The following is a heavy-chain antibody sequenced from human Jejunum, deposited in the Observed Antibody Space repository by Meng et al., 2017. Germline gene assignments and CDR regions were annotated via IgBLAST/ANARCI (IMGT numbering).Heavy chain of an antibody. CDR1: GDSITTNTY. CDR3: ARGGYYSFDY. D-gene: IGHD5-18*01. Sequence: LQESGPGLVKPSGTLSITCTVSGDSITTNTYWSWVRQSPEKGLEWIGQIDHRGSPYYNPSLKSRVTMSVDKSKSQVSLQLTSVTAADTAVYYCARGGYYSFDYWGQGTLVTVSS. J-gene: IGHJ4*02. CDR2: IDHRGSP. V-gene: IGHV4-4*02.